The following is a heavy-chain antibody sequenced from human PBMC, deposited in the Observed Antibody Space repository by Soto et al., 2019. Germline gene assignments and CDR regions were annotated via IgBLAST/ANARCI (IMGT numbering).Heavy chain of an antibody. J-gene: IGHJ4*02. CDR3: ARLRPVTAPYGIDY. V-gene: IGHV5-51*01. CDR1: GYSFHSYW. D-gene: IGHD5-18*01. Sequence: VPLVQSGAEVKKPGQSLKISCKGSGYSFHSYWIGWVRQLPGKGLDWMGIIYPGDSDTRDSPSFQGQVTIAADKSISTAYLQWSSLKASDTAMYACARLRPVTAPYGIDYWGQGTLVTVSS. CDR2: IYPGDSDT.